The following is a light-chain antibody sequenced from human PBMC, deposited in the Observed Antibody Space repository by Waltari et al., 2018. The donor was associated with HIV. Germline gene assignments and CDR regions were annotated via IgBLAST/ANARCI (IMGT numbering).Light chain of an antibody. CDR1: SGDVGGYNF. CDR3: SSYTSSGPRYVL. CDR2: NVN. Sequence: QSALTQPASVSGSPGQSITISCTGTSGDVGGYNFFSWYQKHPGKAPKLIIYNVNSRPSGVFIRFSGSRSANTASLTISGLQAEDEAYYFCSSYTSSGPRYVLFGGGTRLTVL. V-gene: IGLV2-14*03. J-gene: IGLJ2*01.